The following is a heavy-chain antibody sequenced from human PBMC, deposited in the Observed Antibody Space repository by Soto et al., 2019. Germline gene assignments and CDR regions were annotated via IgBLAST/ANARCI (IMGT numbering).Heavy chain of an antibody. J-gene: IGHJ4*02. CDR2: IYYSGST. Sequence: PSETLSLTCTVSGGSISSGGYYWSWIRQHPGKGLEWIGYIYYSGSTYYNPSLKSRVTISVDTSKNQFSLKLSSVTAADTAVYYCARIRRGSYLRIDYWGQGTLVTVSS. V-gene: IGHV4-31*03. CDR1: GGSISSGGYY. CDR3: ARIRRGSYLRIDY. D-gene: IGHD3-16*02.